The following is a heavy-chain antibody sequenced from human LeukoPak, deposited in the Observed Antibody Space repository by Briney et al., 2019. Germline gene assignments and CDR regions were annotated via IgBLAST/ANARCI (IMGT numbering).Heavy chain of an antibody. D-gene: IGHD2-8*01. J-gene: IGHJ4*02. CDR2: IIPIFGTA. Sequence: SVKVSCKASGGTFSSYSISWVRQAPGQGLEWVGGIIPIFGTANYAQKFQGRVTITTDESTSTAYMELSSLRSEDTAVYYCARGAYCTNGVCYHGFDYWGQGTLVTVSS. CDR3: ARGAYCTNGVCYHGFDY. V-gene: IGHV1-69*05. CDR1: GGTFSSYS.